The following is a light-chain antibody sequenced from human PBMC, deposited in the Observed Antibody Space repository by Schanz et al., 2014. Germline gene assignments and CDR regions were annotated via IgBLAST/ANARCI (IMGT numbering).Light chain of an antibody. Sequence: DIQMTQSPSTLSASVGDRVTITCRASQGISSWLAWFQQKPGKPPKFLISDASTLESGVPSRFSGRGSGTEFTLTISSLQPDDFATYYCQQYNSFPWTFGQGTRVDIK. J-gene: IGKJ1*01. CDR3: QQYNSFPWT. V-gene: IGKV1-5*01. CDR2: DAS. CDR1: QGISSW.